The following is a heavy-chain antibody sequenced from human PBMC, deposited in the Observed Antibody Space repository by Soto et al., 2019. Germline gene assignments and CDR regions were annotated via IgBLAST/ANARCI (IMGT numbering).Heavy chain of an antibody. CDR1: GFTFSRYG. Sequence: QVQLVESGGGVVQPGRSLRLSCAASGFTFSRYGMHWVRQAPGKGLEWVAVIWYDGSKDYYADSVKGRFTISRDNSKNTLYLQMNSLRAEDTGVYYCARDIYSNNYSLYDLDFWGQGTLVTVSS. CDR2: IWYDGSKD. J-gene: IGHJ4*02. V-gene: IGHV3-33*01. CDR3: ARDIYSNNYSLYDLDF. D-gene: IGHD2-8*01.